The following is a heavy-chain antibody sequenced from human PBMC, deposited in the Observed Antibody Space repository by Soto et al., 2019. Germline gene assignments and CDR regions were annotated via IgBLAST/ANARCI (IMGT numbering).Heavy chain of an antibody. D-gene: IGHD3-3*01. CDR1: GYTFTSYA. Sequence: QVQLVQSGAEVKKPGASVKVSCKASGYTFTSYAMHWVRQAPGQRLEWMGWINAGNGNTKYSQKFQGRVTITRDTSASTPYMELSSLRSEDTAVYYCARDPYYDFWSGYYTGLDYWGQGTLVTVSS. CDR2: INAGNGNT. CDR3: ARDPYYDFWSGYYTGLDY. V-gene: IGHV1-3*01. J-gene: IGHJ4*02.